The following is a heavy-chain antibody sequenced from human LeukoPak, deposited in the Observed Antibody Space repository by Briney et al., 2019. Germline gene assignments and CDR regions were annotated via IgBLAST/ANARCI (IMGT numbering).Heavy chain of an antibody. J-gene: IGHJ4*02. CDR2: INHSGST. V-gene: IGHV4-34*01. D-gene: IGHD3-22*01. CDR1: GGSFSGYY. Sequence: PPETLSLTCPVYGGSFSGYYWSWIRQPPGKGLEWIGEINHSGSTNYNPSLKSRVTISVDTSKNQFSLKLSSVTAADTAVYYCASVYDSSGYYPFWGQGTLVTVSS. CDR3: ASVYDSSGYYPF.